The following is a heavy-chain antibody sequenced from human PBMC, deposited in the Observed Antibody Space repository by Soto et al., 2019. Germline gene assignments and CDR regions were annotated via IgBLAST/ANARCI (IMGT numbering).Heavy chain of an antibody. Sequence: GASVKVSCKASGGTFSSYAISWVRQAPGQGLEWMGGIIPIFGTANYAQKFQGRVTITADESTSTAYMELSSLRSEDTAVYYCASRSGIAADGFLYNWFDPWGQGTLVTVSS. CDR2: IIPIFGTA. CDR1: GGTFSSYA. D-gene: IGHD6-13*01. CDR3: ASRSGIAADGFLYNWFDP. V-gene: IGHV1-69*13. J-gene: IGHJ5*02.